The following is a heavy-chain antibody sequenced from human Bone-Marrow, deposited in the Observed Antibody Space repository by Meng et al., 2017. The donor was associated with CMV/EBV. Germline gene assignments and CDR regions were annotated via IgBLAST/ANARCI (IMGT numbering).Heavy chain of an antibody. V-gene: IGHV4-31*02. CDR2: IYYSGST. J-gene: IGHJ6*02. Sequence: SCTVSGGSISSGGYYWSWIRQHPGKGLEWIGYIYYSGSTYYNPSLKSRVTISVDTSKNQFSLKLSSVTAADTAVYYCARDRTEQQLGINPYYYYGMDVWGQGTTVTVSS. CDR3: ARDRTEQQLGINPYYYYGMDV. D-gene: IGHD6-13*01. CDR1: GGSISSGGYY.